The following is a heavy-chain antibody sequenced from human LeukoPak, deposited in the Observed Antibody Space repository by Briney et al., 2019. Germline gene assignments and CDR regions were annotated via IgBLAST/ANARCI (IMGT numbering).Heavy chain of an antibody. J-gene: IGHJ1*01. V-gene: IGHV3-30*02. D-gene: IGHD4-17*01. Sequence: GGSLRLSCAASGFTFSSYGMHWVRQAPGKGLEWVGFIRYDGSNKYYADSVKGRFTISRDNSKNTLYLQMNSLRAEDTAVYYCAKAAPNDYGDNGYFQHWGQGTLVTVSS. CDR3: AKAAPNDYGDNGYFQH. CDR2: IRYDGSNK. CDR1: GFTFSSYG.